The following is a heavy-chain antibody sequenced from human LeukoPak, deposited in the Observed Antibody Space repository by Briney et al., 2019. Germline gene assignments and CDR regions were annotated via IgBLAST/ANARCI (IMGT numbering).Heavy chain of an antibody. Sequence: GGSLRLSCAASGFTFSSYWMSWVRQAPGKGLEWVANIKQDGSEKYYVDSVRGRFTISRDNAKNSLYLQMNSLRAEDTAVYYCARDGLHSHGWFGELPSSHFDYWGQGTLVTVSS. CDR3: ARDGLHSHGWFGELPSSHFDY. CDR2: IKQDGSEK. J-gene: IGHJ4*02. CDR1: GFTFSSYW. V-gene: IGHV3-7*01. D-gene: IGHD3-10*01.